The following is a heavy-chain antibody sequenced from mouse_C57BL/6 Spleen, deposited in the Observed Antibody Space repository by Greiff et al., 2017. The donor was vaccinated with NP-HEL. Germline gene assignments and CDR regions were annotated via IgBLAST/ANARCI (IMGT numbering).Heavy chain of an antibody. V-gene: IGHV5-6*01. CDR3: ARHSSGMGAMDY. D-gene: IGHD3-2*02. Sequence: EVQLVESGGDLVKPGGSLKLSCAASGFTFSSYGMSWVRQTPDKRLEWVATISSGGSYTYYPDSVKGRFTISRDNAKNTLYLQMSSLKSEDTAMYYCARHSSGMGAMDYWGQGTSVTVSS. CDR1: GFTFSSYG. CDR2: ISSGGSYT. J-gene: IGHJ4*01.